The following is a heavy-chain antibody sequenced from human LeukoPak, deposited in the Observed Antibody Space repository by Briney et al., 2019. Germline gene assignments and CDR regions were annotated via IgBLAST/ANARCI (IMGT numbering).Heavy chain of an antibody. CDR1: GYTFTSYA. V-gene: IGHV7-4-1*02. D-gene: IGHD3-22*01. J-gene: IGHJ4*02. Sequence: GASVKVSCKASGYTFTSYAMNWVRQAPGQGLEWMGWIDTNTGNPTYAQGFTGRFVFSLDTSVSTAYLQISSLKAEDTAVYYCARDGGVVVITNYFDYWGQGTLVTVSS. CDR3: ARDGGVVVITNYFDY. CDR2: IDTNTGNP.